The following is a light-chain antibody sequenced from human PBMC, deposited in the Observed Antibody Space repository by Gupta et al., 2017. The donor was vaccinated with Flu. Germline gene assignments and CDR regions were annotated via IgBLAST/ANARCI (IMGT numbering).Light chain of an antibody. V-gene: IGKV3-11*01. CDR2: DAS. Sequence: ATLSLSPGERATLACRASQSVSSYLAWYQQKPGQAPRLLIYDASNRATGIPARFSGSGYGTDFTLTISSRESEDFAVYYCQQLSNWPPFTFGHGTKVDIK. CDR3: QQLSNWPPFT. J-gene: IGKJ3*01. CDR1: QSVSSY.